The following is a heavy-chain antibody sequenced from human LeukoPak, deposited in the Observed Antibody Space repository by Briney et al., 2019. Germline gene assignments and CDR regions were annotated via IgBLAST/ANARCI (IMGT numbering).Heavy chain of an antibody. Sequence: SPGGSLRLSCAASGFTFDDYGMSWVRHAPGKGLEWVSGINWNGGSTVYADSVKGRFTISRDNAKNSLYLQMNSLRAEDTASYYCARDEGAYGYNNWGQGTLVTVSS. D-gene: IGHD5-24*01. CDR1: GFTFDDYG. CDR2: INWNGGST. V-gene: IGHV3-20*04. J-gene: IGHJ4*02. CDR3: ARDEGAYGYNN.